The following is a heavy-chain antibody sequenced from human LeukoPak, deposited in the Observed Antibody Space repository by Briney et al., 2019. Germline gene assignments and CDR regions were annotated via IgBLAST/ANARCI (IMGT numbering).Heavy chain of an antibody. CDR3: ARDESYCSSTSCYGAFDI. J-gene: IGHJ3*02. CDR2: VYYTGGT. V-gene: IGHV4-39*07. Sequence: PSETLSLTCSVSGGSITSSSYYWGWIRQPPEKGLEWIGSVYYTGGTNYSPSLKSRVTISVDTSKNQFSLKLSSVTAADTAVYYCARDESYCSSTSCYGAFDIWGQGTMVTVSS. CDR1: GGSITSSSYY. D-gene: IGHD2-2*01.